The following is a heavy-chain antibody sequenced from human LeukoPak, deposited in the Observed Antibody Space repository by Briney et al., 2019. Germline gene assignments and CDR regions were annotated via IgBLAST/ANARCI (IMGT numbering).Heavy chain of an antibody. CDR1: GFTFSSYA. J-gene: IGHJ4*02. CDR3: VSVAGYLNY. V-gene: IGHV3-23*01. D-gene: IGHD6-19*01. Sequence: GGSLRLSCAASGFTFSSYAMSWVRQAPGKGLEWVSAISGSGGSTYYADSVKGRFTISRDNVKSSLFLQMNSLRAEDTAIYFCVSVAGYLNYWGQGSLVAVSS. CDR2: ISGSGGST.